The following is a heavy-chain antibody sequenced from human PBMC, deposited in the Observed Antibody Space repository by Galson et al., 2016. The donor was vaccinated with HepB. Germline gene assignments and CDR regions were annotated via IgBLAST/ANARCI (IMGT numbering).Heavy chain of an antibody. CDR1: GYSFSSYG. Sequence: SVKVSCKASGYSFSSYGISWVRQAPGQGLVWLGWISTFNGYTKYAQKLQGRVTMTTDTSTSTAYMELRSLRSDDTAVYYCARDGLRFLEWLRDGMDVWGQGTTVTVPS. V-gene: IGHV1-18*01. J-gene: IGHJ6*02. D-gene: IGHD3-3*01. CDR2: ISTFNGYT. CDR3: ARDGLRFLEWLRDGMDV.